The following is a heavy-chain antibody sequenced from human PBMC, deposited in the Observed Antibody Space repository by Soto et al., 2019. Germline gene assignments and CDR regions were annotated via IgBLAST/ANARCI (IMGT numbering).Heavy chain of an antibody. CDR1: GGTFSSYA. Sequence: SVKVSCKASGGTFSSYAISWVRQAPGQGLEWMGGIIPIFGTANYAQKFQGRVTITADKSTSTAYMELSSLRSEDTAVYYCARLLADLYSSSWSNYYYYGMDVWGQGTTVTVSS. J-gene: IGHJ6*02. CDR2: IIPIFGTA. D-gene: IGHD6-13*01. V-gene: IGHV1-69*06. CDR3: ARLLADLYSSSWSNYYYYGMDV.